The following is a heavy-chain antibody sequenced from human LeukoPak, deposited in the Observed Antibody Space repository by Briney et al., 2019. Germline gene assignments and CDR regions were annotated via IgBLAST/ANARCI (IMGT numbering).Heavy chain of an antibody. D-gene: IGHD2-2*01. V-gene: IGHV4-59*01. Sequence: SETLSLTCTVSGGSISSYYGSWIRQPPGKGLEWIGYIYYSGSTNYNPSLKSRVTISVDTSKNQFSLKLSSVTAADTAVYYCARATRSSTTYYYYYMDVWGKGTTVTVSS. CDR3: ARATRSSTTYYYYYMDV. CDR2: IYYSGST. J-gene: IGHJ6*03. CDR1: GGSISSYY.